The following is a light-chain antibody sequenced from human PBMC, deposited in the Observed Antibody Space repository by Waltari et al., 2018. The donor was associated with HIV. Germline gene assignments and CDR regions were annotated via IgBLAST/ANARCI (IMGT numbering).Light chain of an antibody. CDR1: SSDGRGSNA. CDR2: EVS. Sequence: QSALTQPASVSGSPGPSISISCTGTSSDGRGSNAVSWYQQPPVKAPKLVILEVSNRPSGVSNRFSGSKSGNRASLTISGLQAEDEAYYYCSSYTSSDTVVFGGGTKVTVL. J-gene: IGLJ2*01. V-gene: IGLV2-14*01. CDR3: SSYTSSDTVV.